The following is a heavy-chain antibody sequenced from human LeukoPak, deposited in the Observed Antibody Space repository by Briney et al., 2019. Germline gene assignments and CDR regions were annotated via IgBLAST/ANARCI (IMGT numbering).Heavy chain of an antibody. CDR3: ARGREGSSWYGRQRGAFDI. V-gene: IGHV4-39*07. CDR1: GGSISSSSYY. D-gene: IGHD6-13*01. J-gene: IGHJ3*02. CDR2: IYYSGST. Sequence: SETLSLTCTVSGGSISSSSYYWGWIRQPPRKGLEWIGSIYYSGSTYYNPSLKSRVTISVDTSKNQFSQKLSSVTAAGRGVYYRARGREGSSWYGRQRGAFDICGQGTMVTVSS.